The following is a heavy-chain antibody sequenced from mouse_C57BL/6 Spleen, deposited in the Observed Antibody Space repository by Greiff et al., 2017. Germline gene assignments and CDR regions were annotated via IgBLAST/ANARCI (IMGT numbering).Heavy chain of an antibody. V-gene: IGHV1-15*01. CDR2: LDPETGGT. Sequence: LMRPGASVTLSCKASGYTFTDYEMHWVQQTPVHGLEWIGALDPETGGTAYNQKFKGKAILTADKSSSTAYMELRSLTSEDAAVYYCTKGHYYGSSSHFDYWGQGTTLTVSS. CDR1: GYTFTDYE. CDR3: TKGHYYGSSSHFDY. J-gene: IGHJ2*01. D-gene: IGHD1-1*01.